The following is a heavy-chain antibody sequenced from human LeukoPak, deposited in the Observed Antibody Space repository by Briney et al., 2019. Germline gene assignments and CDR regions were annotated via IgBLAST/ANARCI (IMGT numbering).Heavy chain of an antibody. CDR3: ARAYYDTSGYYYVAHFDY. CDR2: IYHSGST. J-gene: IGHJ4*02. D-gene: IGHD3-22*01. Sequence: SQTLSLTCAVSGGSISSGGYSWSWIRQPPGKGLEWIGYIYHSGSTYYNPSLKSRVTISVDRSKNQFSLKLSSVTAADTAVYYCARAYYDTSGYYYVAHFDYWGQGTLVTVSS. CDR1: GGSISSGGYS. V-gene: IGHV4-30-2*01.